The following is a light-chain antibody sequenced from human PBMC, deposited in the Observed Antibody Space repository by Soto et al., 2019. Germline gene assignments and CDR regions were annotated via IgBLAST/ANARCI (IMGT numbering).Light chain of an antibody. CDR3: QRYGSSPLT. J-gene: IGKJ4*01. CDR1: QSVSSSY. CDR2: RAS. Sequence: EIVLTQSPATLSLSPGERATLSCRASQSVSSSYLAWYQQKPGQAPKVLIYRASSRATGIPDRFSGSGSGTDFTLTISRLEPEDFAVYYCQRYGSSPLTFGGGIKVDI. V-gene: IGKV3-20*01.